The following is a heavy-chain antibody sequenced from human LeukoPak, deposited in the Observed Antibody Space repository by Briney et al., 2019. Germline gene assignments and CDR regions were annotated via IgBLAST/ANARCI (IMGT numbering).Heavy chain of an antibody. V-gene: IGHV4-4*07. Sequence: SETLSLTCTVSGGSISSYYWSWIRQPAGKGLEWIGRIYTSGSTNYNPSLKSRVTMSVDTSKNQFSLKLSSVTAADTAVYYCVRSIAAAGLNWFDPWGQGTLVTVSS. CDR1: GGSISSYY. CDR2: IYTSGST. D-gene: IGHD6-13*01. J-gene: IGHJ5*02. CDR3: VRSIAAAGLNWFDP.